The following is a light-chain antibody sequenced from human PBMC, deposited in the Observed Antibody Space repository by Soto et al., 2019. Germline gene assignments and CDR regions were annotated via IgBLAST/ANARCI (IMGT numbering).Light chain of an antibody. V-gene: IGLV4-69*01. CDR2: LNSDGSH. Sequence: QPVLTQSPSASASLGASVKLTCTLSSGHSSYAIAWHLQQPEKGPRYLMKLNSDGSHSKGDGIPDRFSGSSSGAERYLTISSLQSEDEADYYCQTWGTGIGVFGGGTKLTVL. CDR1: SGHSSYA. CDR3: QTWGTGIGV. J-gene: IGLJ2*01.